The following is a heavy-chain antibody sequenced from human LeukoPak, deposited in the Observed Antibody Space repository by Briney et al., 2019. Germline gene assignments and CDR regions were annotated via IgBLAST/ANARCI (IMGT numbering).Heavy chain of an antibody. Sequence: GGSLRLSCAASGFTFSRYCMSWVRQAPGKGLEWVANIREDGSEKYYVDSVKGQFTISRDNAKNSLFLQMDSLRAEDTAVYYCARDLAGHYYGSGSSFDYWGQGTLVTVSS. D-gene: IGHD3-10*01. CDR3: ARDLAGHYYGSGSSFDY. V-gene: IGHV3-7*01. CDR1: GFTFSRYC. J-gene: IGHJ4*02. CDR2: IREDGSEK.